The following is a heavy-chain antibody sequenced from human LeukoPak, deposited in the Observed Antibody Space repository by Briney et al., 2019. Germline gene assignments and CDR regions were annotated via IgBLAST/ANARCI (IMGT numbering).Heavy chain of an antibody. Sequence: ASVKVSCKASGGTFSSYAISWVRQAPGQGLEWMGGIIPIFGTANYAQKFQGRVTMTRNTSISTAYMELSSLRSEDTAVYYCARVSIVATYYYYYYGMDVWGQGTTVTVSS. CDR1: GGTFSSYA. CDR2: IIPIFGTA. J-gene: IGHJ6*02. V-gene: IGHV1-69*05. CDR3: ARVSIVATYYYYYYGMDV. D-gene: IGHD5-12*01.